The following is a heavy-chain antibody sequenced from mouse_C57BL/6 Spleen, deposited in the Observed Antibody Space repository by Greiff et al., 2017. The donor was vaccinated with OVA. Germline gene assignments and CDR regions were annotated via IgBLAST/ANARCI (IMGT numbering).Heavy chain of an antibody. CDR3: ARRNSGCDYDVGYSALDY. J-gene: IGHJ4*01. Sequence: QVQLQQSGPELVKPGASVKISCKASGYAFSSSWMNWVKQRPGKGLEWIGRIYPGDGDTNYNGKFKGKATLTADKSSSTAYMQLSSLTSEDSAVYYCARRNSGCDYDVGYSALDYWGQGTSVTVSS. D-gene: IGHD2-4*01. CDR1: GYAFSSSW. V-gene: IGHV1-82*01. CDR2: IYPGDGDT.